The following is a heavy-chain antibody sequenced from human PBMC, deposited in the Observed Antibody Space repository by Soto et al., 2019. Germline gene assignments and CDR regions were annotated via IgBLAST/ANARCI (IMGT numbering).Heavy chain of an antibody. CDR3: AREGSSSSSSGNWFDP. J-gene: IGHJ5*02. D-gene: IGHD6-6*01. CDR2: IYYSGST. Sequence: SETLSLTCPVSCGSISSGGYYWSWIRQHPGKGLEWIGYIYYSGSTYYNPSLKSRVTISVDTSKNQFSLKLSSVTAADTAVYYCAREGSSSSSSGNWFDPWGQGTLVTVS. CDR1: CGSISSGGYY. V-gene: IGHV4-31*03.